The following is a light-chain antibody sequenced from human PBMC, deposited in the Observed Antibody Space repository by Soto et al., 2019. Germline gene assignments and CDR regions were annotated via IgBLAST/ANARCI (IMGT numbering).Light chain of an antibody. Sequence: DIVMTQSPDSLAVSLGARATINCKSSQSVLHSSNKKNYISWYQQKPGQPPKVLIYWASTREAGVPDRFSGSGSGKDFTLTIRSLQAEDVAVYFCQQYSSTTLTFGIGTKVDSK. V-gene: IGKV4-1*01. CDR2: WAS. CDR1: QSVLHSSNKKNY. CDR3: QQYSSTTLT. J-gene: IGKJ4*01.